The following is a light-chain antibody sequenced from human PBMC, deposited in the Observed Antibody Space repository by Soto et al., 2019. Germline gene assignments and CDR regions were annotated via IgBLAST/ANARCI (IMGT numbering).Light chain of an antibody. CDR3: GTWDSSLSAAGPYV. V-gene: IGLV1-51*01. Sequence: QSVLTQPPSVSAAPGQKVTISCSGSSSNIGNNYVSWYQQLPGTAPKLLIYDNNKRPSGIPDRFSGSKSGTSATLGITGLQTGDEADYYCGTWDSSLSAAGPYVFGTGTKVTVL. CDR2: DNN. CDR1: SSNIGNNY. J-gene: IGLJ1*01.